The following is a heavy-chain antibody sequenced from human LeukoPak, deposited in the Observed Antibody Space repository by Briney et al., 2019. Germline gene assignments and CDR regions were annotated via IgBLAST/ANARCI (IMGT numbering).Heavy chain of an antibody. V-gene: IGHV4-59*08. CDR3: ARRRVDTTVTSAYYFDY. CDR2: IYYSGST. CDR1: GGSISSYY. D-gene: IGHD4-17*01. J-gene: IGHJ4*02. Sequence: SETLSLTCTVSGGSISSYYWSWIRQPPGKGLEWIGYIYYSGSTNYNPSLKSRVTISVDTSKNQFSLNLSSVTAADTAVYYCARRRVDTTVTSAYYFDYWGQGTLVTVSS.